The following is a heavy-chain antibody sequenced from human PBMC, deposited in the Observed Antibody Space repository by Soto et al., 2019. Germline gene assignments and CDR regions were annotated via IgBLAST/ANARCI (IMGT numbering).Heavy chain of an antibody. V-gene: IGHV3-74*01. CDR3: ARGGSTSPPRFDP. CDR2: VNGDGSST. Sequence: PGGSLRLSCIASEFIFSTYAMSWVRQAPGKGLVWVSRVNGDGSSTIYADSVKGRFTISRDNAKNTLYLQMNSLRAEDTAVYYCARGGSTSPPRFDPWGQGTLVTVSS. CDR1: EFIFSTYA. J-gene: IGHJ5*02.